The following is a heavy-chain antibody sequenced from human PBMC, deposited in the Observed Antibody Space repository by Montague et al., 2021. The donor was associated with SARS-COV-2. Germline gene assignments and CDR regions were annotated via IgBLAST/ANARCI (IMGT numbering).Heavy chain of an antibody. CDR3: ARGAPGH. D-gene: IGHD1-1*01. V-gene: IGHV4-34*01. CDR1: GGSFSDYH. J-gene: IGHJ4*02. Sequence: SETLSLTCAVYGGSFSDYHRTWIRQSPGEGLEWIGQINYGGSTKYNPSLKSRVTISIDTSKNQFSLKLTSVTAADTAVYYCARGAPGHWGQGTLVTVSS. CDR2: INYGGST.